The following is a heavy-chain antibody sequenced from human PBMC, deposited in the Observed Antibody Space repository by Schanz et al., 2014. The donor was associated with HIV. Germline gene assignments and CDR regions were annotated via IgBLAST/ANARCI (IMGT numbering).Heavy chain of an antibody. CDR3: ASGRFDTVIWWGDAFLI. Sequence: QVQLVQSGAEVKKPGASVKVSCKASGGTFSIYAISWVRQAPGQGLEWMGWISGYNGNTDYAQKFQDRVTMTTDTSTSTAYMELSSLRSEDTAVYYCASGRFDTVIWWGDAFLIWGRGTMVTVSS. J-gene: IGHJ3*02. D-gene: IGHD5-18*01. CDR1: GGTFSIYA. V-gene: IGHV1-18*01. CDR2: ISGYNGNT.